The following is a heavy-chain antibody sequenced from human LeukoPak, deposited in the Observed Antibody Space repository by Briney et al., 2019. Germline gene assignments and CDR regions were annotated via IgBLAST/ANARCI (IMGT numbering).Heavy chain of an antibody. CDR1: GFTFSSYA. J-gene: IGHJ6*03. D-gene: IGHD6-13*01. V-gene: IGHV3-23*01. CDR3: AKVDSNEYYYMDV. CDR2: ISGSGGST. Sequence: GGSLRLSCAAPGFTFSSYAMSWVRQAPGKGLEWVSAISGSGGSTYYADSVKGRFTISRDNSKNTLYLQMNSLRAEDTAVYYCAKVDSNEYYYMDVWGKGTTVTVSS.